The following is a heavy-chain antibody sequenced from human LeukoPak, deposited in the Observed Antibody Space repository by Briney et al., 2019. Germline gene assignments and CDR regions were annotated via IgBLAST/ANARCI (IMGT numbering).Heavy chain of an antibody. D-gene: IGHD7-27*01. CDR3: AGGPPNWGFDS. Sequence: SVTLSCKASRYTFTSYDLNWVRRAPGQVLEWMGSMIPARGNTIYAHEFQGRVTMTRDTSVSTTYIELNSQRSEDTAVYYCAGGPPNWGFDSWGQGTMVTVSS. J-gene: IGHJ4*02. CDR1: RYTFTSYD. V-gene: IGHV1-8*01. CDR2: MIPARGNT.